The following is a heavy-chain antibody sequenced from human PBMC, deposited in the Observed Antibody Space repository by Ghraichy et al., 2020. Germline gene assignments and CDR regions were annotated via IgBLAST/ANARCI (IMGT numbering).Heavy chain of an antibody. CDR3: TTGYSSSWYY. J-gene: IGHJ4*02. CDR1: EFTLSGAW. V-gene: IGHV3-15*01. D-gene: IGHD6-13*01. Sequence: GGSLRLSCAASEFTLSGAWMNWVRQVPGKGLEWVGHIKSKTDGGTRDYAAPVKGRFTISRDDSKNTLYLQMNSLETEDTAVYYCTTGYSSSWYYWGQGTLVTVSS. CDR2: IKSKTDGGTR.